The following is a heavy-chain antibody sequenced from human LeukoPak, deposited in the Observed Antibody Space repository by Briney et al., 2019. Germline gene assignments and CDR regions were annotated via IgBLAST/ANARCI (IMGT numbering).Heavy chain of an antibody. V-gene: IGHV1-18*01. CDR2: ISAYNGNT. D-gene: IGHD6-13*01. CDR3: ARDLIAAAGSYGDY. J-gene: IGHJ4*02. Sequence: ASVKVSCKASGGTFSSYAISWVRQAPGQGLEWMGWISAYNGNTNYAQKLQGRVTMTTDTSTSTAYMELRSLRSDDTAVYYCARDLIAAAGSYGDYWGQGTLVTVSS. CDR1: GGTFSSYA.